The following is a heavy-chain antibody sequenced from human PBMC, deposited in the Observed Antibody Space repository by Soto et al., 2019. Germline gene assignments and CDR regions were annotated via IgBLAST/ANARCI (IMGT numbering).Heavy chain of an antibody. J-gene: IGHJ6*02. CDR1: GGTFSSYA. CDR3: ARVVVAALCYYGMDV. Sequence: ASVKVSCKASGGTFSSYAISWVRQAPGQGLEWMGGIIPIFGTANYAQKFQGRVTITADESTSTAYMELSSLRSEDTAVYYCARVVVAALCYYGMDVWGQGTTVTVSS. V-gene: IGHV1-69*13. D-gene: IGHD2-15*01. CDR2: IIPIFGTA.